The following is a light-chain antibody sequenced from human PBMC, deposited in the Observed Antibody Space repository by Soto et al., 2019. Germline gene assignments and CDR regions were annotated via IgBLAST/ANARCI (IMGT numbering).Light chain of an antibody. V-gene: IGKV1-5*01. CDR2: DAS. CDR1: QNINSW. J-gene: IGKJ1*01. CDR3: QQFHSFSRT. Sequence: DIQMTQSPSTLSASVGYRFTITCRASQNINSWLAWYQQKPGKAPNLLIYDASTLESGVPSRFSGSGSGTEFTLTISSLQPEDFATYYCQQFHSFSRTFGQGTTGDIK.